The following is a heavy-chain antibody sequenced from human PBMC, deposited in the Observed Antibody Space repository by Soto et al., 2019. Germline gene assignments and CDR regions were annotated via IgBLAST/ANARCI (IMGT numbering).Heavy chain of an antibody. D-gene: IGHD3-10*01. CDR1: GGSFSGYY. J-gene: IGHJ4*02. Sequence: PSETLSLTCAVYGGSFSGYYWSWIRQPPGKGLEWIGEINHSGSTNYNPSLKSRVTISVDTSKNQFSLKLSSVTAADTAVYYCARGSIIAYYGSGSYPSVIFSFWGQGTLVTVSS. V-gene: IGHV4-34*01. CDR2: INHSGST. CDR3: ARGSIIAYYGSGSYPSVIFSF.